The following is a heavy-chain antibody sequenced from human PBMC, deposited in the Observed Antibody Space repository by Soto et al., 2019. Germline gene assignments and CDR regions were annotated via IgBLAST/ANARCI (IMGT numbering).Heavy chain of an antibody. J-gene: IGHJ4*02. CDR2: INHSGST. D-gene: IGHD3-10*01. V-gene: IGHV4-34*01. Sequence: QVQLQQWGAGLLKPSETLSLTCAVYGGSFSGYYWSWIRQPPGKGLEWIGEINHSGSTNYNPSLKSGVTISVDTSKNQFSLKLSSVTAADTAVYYCARGRYGSGSYSQRPRFDYWGQGTLVTVSS. CDR1: GGSFSGYY. CDR3: ARGRYGSGSYSQRPRFDY.